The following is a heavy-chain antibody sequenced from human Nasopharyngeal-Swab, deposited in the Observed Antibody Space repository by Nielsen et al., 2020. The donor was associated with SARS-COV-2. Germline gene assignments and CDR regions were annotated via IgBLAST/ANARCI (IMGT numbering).Heavy chain of an antibody. V-gene: IGHV4-39*07. D-gene: IGHD3-10*01. J-gene: IGHJ6*03. CDR3: ARERGRGGIWNYYYYYMDV. CDR2: IYYSGST. Sequence: WIRQPPGKGLEWIGSIYYSGSTYYNPSLKSRVTISVDTSKNQFSLKLSSVTAADTAVYYCARERGRGGIWNYYYYYMDVRGKGTTVTVS.